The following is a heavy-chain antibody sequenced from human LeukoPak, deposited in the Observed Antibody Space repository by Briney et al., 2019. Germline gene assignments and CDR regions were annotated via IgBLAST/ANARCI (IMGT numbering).Heavy chain of an antibody. J-gene: IGHJ4*02. CDR1: GFTFSEIT. CDR3: AKDRLPDGVWSTDS. V-gene: IGHV3-23*05. CDR2: IYGSGRV. D-gene: IGHD3-3*01. Sequence: GGSLRLSCAAYGFTFSEITMNWVRQAPGKGLEWVSAIYGSGRVEYRDSVRGRFTISRDNSKNMVYLQMTSLRAEDTAVYYCAKDRLPDGVWSTDSWGQGTLVTVSS.